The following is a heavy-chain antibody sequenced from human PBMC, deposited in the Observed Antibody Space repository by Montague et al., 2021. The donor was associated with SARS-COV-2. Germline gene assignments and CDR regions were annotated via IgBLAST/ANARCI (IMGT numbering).Heavy chain of an antibody. Sequence: SETLSLTCSVSGDSISRYYWSWIRQSDGKGLEWIGRIYTGGCVXXXPAVQCRVRMSVDTSTSQVSLNVTSVTAADTAVYYCARAIWHLDVWGRGILVTVSS. V-gene: IGHV4-4*07. CDR2: IYTGGCV. J-gene: IGHJ2*01. CDR1: GDSISRYY. CDR3: ARAIWHLDV.